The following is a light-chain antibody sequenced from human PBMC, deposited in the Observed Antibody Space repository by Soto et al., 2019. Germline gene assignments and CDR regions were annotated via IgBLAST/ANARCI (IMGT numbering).Light chain of an antibody. CDR3: QQYGSAPT. CDR1: QSVSSSY. J-gene: IGKJ1*01. V-gene: IGKV3-20*01. Sequence: IVVTQSPGTLSLSPGERATLSCRSSQSVSSSYLAWYQQKPGQAPRLLIYDVSSRATGIPDRFSGSGSGTDFTLTISRLEPEDFAVYYCQQYGSAPTFGQGTKVEIK. CDR2: DVS.